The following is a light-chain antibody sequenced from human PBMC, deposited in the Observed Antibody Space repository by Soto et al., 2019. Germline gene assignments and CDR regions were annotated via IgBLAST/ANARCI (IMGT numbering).Light chain of an antibody. V-gene: IGKV1-6*01. J-gene: IGKJ1*01. Sequence: ANQMTQSPSSLSASLGDTVTINCRASQPISSSLVWYQQKSGRAPNLLISDASSLHSGVPSRFSGSGFGTHFTLTISGLQSEDFGTYYCLQDATYPWTFGQGTRVDVK. CDR2: DAS. CDR1: QPISSS. CDR3: LQDATYPWT.